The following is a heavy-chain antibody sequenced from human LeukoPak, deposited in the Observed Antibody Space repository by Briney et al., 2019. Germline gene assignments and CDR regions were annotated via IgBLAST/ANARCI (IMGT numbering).Heavy chain of an antibody. J-gene: IGHJ4*02. V-gene: IGHV3-21*01. Sequence: PGGSLRLSCAASGFTFSSYSMNWVRQAPGKGLEWVSYISSSSSYIYYADSVKGRFTISKDNAKNSLYLQMNSLRAEDTAVYYCSRQKYYYDSSGYYFDFWGQGTRVTVSS. CDR1: GFTFSSYS. D-gene: IGHD3-22*01. CDR3: SRQKYYYDSSGYYFDF. CDR2: ISSSSSYI.